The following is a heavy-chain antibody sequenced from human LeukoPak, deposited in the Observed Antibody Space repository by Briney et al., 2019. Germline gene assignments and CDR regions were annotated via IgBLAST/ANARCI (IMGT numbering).Heavy chain of an antibody. CDR3: ARDQNSGGGYFDY. CDR2: IYYSGNT. V-gene: IGHV4-39*07. Sequence: SETLSLTCTVSGVSISSSNSYWGWIRQPPGKGLEWIGSIYYSGNTYYNASLKSQVSISTDTSKNQFSLKLSSVTAADTAVYYCARDQNSGGGYFDYWGQGTLVTVSS. CDR1: GVSISSSNSY. D-gene: IGHD3-10*01. J-gene: IGHJ4*02.